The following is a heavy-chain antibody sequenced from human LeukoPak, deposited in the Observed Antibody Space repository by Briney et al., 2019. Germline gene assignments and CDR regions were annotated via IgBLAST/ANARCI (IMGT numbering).Heavy chain of an antibody. CDR2: ISSSGGII. J-gene: IGHJ4*02. CDR1: GFTFSSYD. D-gene: IGHD3-10*01. V-gene: IGHV3-23*01. CDR3: AKPYNPGSGSYDY. Sequence: GGSLRLSCAASGFTFSSYDMSWVRQAPGKGLEWVSVISSSGGIIHYADSVRGRFTISRDNSKNTLYLQMNSLRAEDTAVYYCAKPYNPGSGSYDYWGQGTLVTVSS.